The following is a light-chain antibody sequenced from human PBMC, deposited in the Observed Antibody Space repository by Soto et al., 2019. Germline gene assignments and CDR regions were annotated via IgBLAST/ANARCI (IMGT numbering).Light chain of an antibody. Sequence: EFVLTQSPGTLSLSPGERATLSCRASQTVRNNYLAWYQQKPGQAPRLLIYDASSRATGIPDRFSGGGSGTDFTLTISRLEPEDFAVYYCQQFSSYPLTLGGGTKVDNK. J-gene: IGKJ4*01. V-gene: IGKV3-20*01. CDR3: QQFSSYPLT. CDR2: DAS. CDR1: QTVRNNY.